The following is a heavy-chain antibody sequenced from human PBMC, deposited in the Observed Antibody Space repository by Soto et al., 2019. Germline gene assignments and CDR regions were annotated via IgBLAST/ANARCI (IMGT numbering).Heavy chain of an antibody. Sequence: QVQLVESGGGVVQPGRSLRLSCAASGFTFSNHGMHWVRQAPGKGLEWVAVIWYDGSSKYYADSVKGRFTISRDNSKNTLYLQMNNLRAEDRALYYSARQDMVSSYFDSWGQGTLVTVSS. CDR3: ARQDMVSSYFDS. V-gene: IGHV3-33*01. CDR1: GFTFSNHG. J-gene: IGHJ4*02. CDR2: IWYDGSSK. D-gene: IGHD2-8*01.